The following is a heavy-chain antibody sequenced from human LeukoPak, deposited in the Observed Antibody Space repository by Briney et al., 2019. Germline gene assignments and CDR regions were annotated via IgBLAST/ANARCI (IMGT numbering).Heavy chain of an antibody. Sequence: SETLSLTCTVSGGSISSSSYYWGWFRQPPGKGLEWIGSIYYSGSTYYNPSLKSRVTISVDTSKNQFSLKLSSVTAADTAVYYCARALGGDVWGKGTTVTVSS. J-gene: IGHJ6*04. V-gene: IGHV4-39*07. CDR1: GGSISSSSYY. CDR3: ARALGGDV. CDR2: IYYSGST.